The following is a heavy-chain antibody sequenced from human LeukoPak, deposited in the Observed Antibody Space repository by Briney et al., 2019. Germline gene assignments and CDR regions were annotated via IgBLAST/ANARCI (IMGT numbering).Heavy chain of an antibody. V-gene: IGHV3-11*01. D-gene: IGHD3-22*01. CDR2: ISSSGSTI. Sequence: GGSLRLSCAASGFTFSDYYMSWIRQAPGKGLEWVSYISSSGSTIYYADSVKGRFTISRDNAKNSLYLQMNSLRAEDTALYYCAKASATNYYDSSGNYYFDYWGQGTLVTVSS. CDR1: GFTFSDYY. J-gene: IGHJ4*02. CDR3: AKASATNYYDSSGNYYFDY.